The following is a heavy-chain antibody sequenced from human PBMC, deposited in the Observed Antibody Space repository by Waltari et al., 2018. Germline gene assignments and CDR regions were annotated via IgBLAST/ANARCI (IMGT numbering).Heavy chain of an antibody. CDR1: GYTFTGYY. CDR2: IKPNSGGT. Sequence: QVQLVQSGAEVKKPGASVKVSCKASGYTFTGYYMHWVRQAPGQGLEWMGRIKPNSGGTNYAQKVQGRVTMTRDTSISTAYMELSRLRSDDTAVYYCARIGETKCSGGSCYSGDYWGQGTLVTVSS. CDR3: ARIGETKCSGGSCYSGDY. V-gene: IGHV1-2*06. D-gene: IGHD2-15*01. J-gene: IGHJ4*02.